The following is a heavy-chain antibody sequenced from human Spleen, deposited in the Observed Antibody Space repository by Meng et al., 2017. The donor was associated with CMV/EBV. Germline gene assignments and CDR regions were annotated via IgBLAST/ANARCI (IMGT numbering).Heavy chain of an antibody. CDR2: IYYSGST. CDR3: ARVWELPPYYYYGMDV. Sequence: GSLRLSCTVSGGSVSSGSYYWSWIRQPPGKGLEWIGYIYYSGSTNYNPSLKSRVTISVDTSKNQFSLKLSSVTAADTAVYYCARVWELPPYYYYGMDVWGQGTTVTVSS. J-gene: IGHJ6*02. CDR1: GGSVSSGSYY. D-gene: IGHD1-26*01. V-gene: IGHV4-61*01.